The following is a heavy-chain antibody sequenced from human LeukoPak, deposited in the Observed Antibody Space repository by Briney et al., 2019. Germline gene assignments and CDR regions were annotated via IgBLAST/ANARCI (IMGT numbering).Heavy chain of an antibody. D-gene: IGHD5-18*01. CDR1: GGTFNSYA. J-gene: IGHJ3*02. CDR2: IIPIFGTA. V-gene: IGHV1-69*13. CDR3: ARDQHSYGYMYAFDI. Sequence: ASVKVSCKASGGTFNSYAISWVRQAPGQGLEWMGGIIPIFGTANYAQKFQGRVTITEDESTSTAYMELSSLRSEDTAVYYCARDQHSYGYMYAFDIWGQGTMVTVSS.